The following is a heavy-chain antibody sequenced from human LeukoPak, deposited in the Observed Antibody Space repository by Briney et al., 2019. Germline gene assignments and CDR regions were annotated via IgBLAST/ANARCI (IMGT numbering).Heavy chain of an antibody. Sequence: SETLSLTCTVSGGSISSYYWSWIRQPAGKGLEWIGRIYTSGSTNYNPSLKSRVTISVDTPKNQFSLKLSSVTAADTAVYYCARVDSNNWYDSRGYFDYWGQGTLVTVSS. CDR3: ARVDSNNWYDSRGYFDY. J-gene: IGHJ4*02. CDR2: IYTSGST. V-gene: IGHV4-4*07. CDR1: GGSISSYY. D-gene: IGHD6-13*01.